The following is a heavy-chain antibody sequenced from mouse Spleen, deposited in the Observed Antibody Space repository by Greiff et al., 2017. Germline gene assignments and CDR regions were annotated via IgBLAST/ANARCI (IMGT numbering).Heavy chain of an antibody. CDR3: ARWGDYDGFAY. D-gene: IGHD2-4*01. CDR2: IYPGDGDT. V-gene: IGHV1-82*01. CDR1: GYAFVSSG. J-gene: IGHJ3*01. Sequence: QVHVKQSGPELVKPGASVKISCKASGYAFVSSGRNGVKQRPGKGLEWIGRIYPGDGDTNYNGKFKGKATLTADKSSSTAYMQLSSLTSEDSAVYFCARWGDYDGFAYWGQGTLVTVSA.